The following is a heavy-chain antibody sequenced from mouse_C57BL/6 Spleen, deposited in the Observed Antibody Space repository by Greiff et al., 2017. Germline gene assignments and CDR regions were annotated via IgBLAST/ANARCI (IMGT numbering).Heavy chain of an antibody. V-gene: IGHV5-17*01. J-gene: IGHJ2*01. CDR1: GFTFSDYG. CDR3: ARSYGNYGLDY. Sequence: EVHLVESGGGLVKPGGSLKLSCAASGFTFSDYGMHWVRQAPEKGLEWVAYISSGSSTIYYADTVKGRFTISSDNAKNTLFLQMTSLRSEDTAMYYCARSYGNYGLDYWGQGTTLTVSS. CDR2: ISSGSSTI. D-gene: IGHD2-1*01.